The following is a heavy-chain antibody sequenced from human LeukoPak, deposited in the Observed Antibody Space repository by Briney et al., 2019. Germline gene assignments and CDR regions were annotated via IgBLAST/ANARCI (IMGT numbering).Heavy chain of an antibody. J-gene: IGHJ5*02. CDR1: GYTLTELS. D-gene: IGHD2-2*01. CDR3: ATAPQGYCSSSSCSRGWVDP. CDR2: FDPEDGET. V-gene: IGHV1-24*01. Sequence: ASVKVSCKVSGYTLTELSMHWVRQAPGKGLEWMGGFDPEDGETIYAQKFQGRVTMTEDTSTDTAYMELSSLRSEDTAVYYCATAPQGYCSSSSCSRGWVDPWGQGTLGTVSP.